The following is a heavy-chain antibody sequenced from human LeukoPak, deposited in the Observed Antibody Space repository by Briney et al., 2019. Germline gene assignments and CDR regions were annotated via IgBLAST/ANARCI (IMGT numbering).Heavy chain of an antibody. Sequence: PGGSLRLSCAASGFTFSSYAMSWVRQAPGKGLEWVSAISGSGGSTYYADSVKGRFAISRDNSKNTLYLQMNSLRAEDTAVYYCAKVVQGIAVAGTFDYWGQGTLVTVSS. CDR3: AKVVQGIAVAGTFDY. CDR1: GFTFSSYA. V-gene: IGHV3-23*01. D-gene: IGHD6-19*01. CDR2: ISGSGGST. J-gene: IGHJ4*02.